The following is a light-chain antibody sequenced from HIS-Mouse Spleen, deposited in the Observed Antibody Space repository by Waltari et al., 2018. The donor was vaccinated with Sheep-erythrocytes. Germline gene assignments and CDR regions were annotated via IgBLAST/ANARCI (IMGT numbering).Light chain of an antibody. Sequence: DIQMTQSPPSLSATVGDRVTITCQASQDISNYLNWYQQKPGKAPKLLIYDASNLETGVPSRFSGSGSGTDFTFTISSLQPEDIATYYCQQYVNLPYTFGQGTKLEIK. CDR3: QQYVNLPYT. V-gene: IGKV1-33*01. CDR2: DAS. J-gene: IGKJ2*01. CDR1: QDISNY.